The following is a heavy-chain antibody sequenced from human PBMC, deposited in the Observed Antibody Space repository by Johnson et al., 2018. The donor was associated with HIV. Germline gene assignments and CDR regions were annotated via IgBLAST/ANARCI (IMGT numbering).Heavy chain of an antibody. J-gene: IGHJ3*01. CDR3: CTVSGVLPPRGDN. CDR2: ISGSGGST. D-gene: IGHD2-8*02. CDR1: GFTFSSYA. V-gene: IGHV3-23*04. Sequence: MQLVESGGGLVQPGGSLRLSCAASGFTFSSYAMHWVRQAPGKGLEWVSAISGSGGSTYYADSVKGRFTISRDNSRNTLYLQMNSLRAEDTAVYYCCTVSGVLPPRGDNWGQGTMVTVSS.